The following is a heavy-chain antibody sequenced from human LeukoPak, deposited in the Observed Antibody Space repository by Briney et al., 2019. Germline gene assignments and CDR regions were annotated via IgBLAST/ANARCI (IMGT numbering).Heavy chain of an antibody. CDR2: IRYDGSNK. D-gene: IGHD6-6*01. Sequence: GGSLRLSCAASGFTFSSYGMHWVRQAPGKGLEWVAFIRYDGSNKYYADSVKGRFTISRDNSKNTLYLQMNSLRAEDTAVYYCAKDPPHAPGQLTYFDYWGQGTLVTVSS. CDR1: GFTFSSYG. J-gene: IGHJ4*02. V-gene: IGHV3-30*02. CDR3: AKDPPHAPGQLTYFDY.